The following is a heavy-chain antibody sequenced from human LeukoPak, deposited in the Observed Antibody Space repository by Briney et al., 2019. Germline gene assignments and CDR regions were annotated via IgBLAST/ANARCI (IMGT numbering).Heavy chain of an antibody. J-gene: IGHJ6*04. CDR1: GYTLTNYY. CDR3: ARAHYASSNIKVPFDV. Sequence: ASVSVSCTASGYTLTNYYMHWVRPAPGQGLAWMGVIDPSAGSTTYAQKFPGRVTMIRATGTSTVYMELSSLRSDDTAVYYCARAHYASSNIKVPFDVWGKGTTVTVSS. D-gene: IGHD3-22*01. CDR2: IDPSAGST. V-gene: IGHV1-46*01.